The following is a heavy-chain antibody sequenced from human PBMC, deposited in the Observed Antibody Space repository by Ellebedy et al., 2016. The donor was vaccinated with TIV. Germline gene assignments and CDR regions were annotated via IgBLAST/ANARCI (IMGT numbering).Heavy chain of an antibody. CDR3: AKRGGDFRFQYYGMDV. D-gene: IGHD3-3*01. J-gene: IGHJ6*02. V-gene: IGHV3-30*18. CDR2: ISNDGIKK. CDR1: GFTFSTYD. Sequence: PGGSLRLSCAASGFTFSTYDMHWVRQGPGKGLEWVATISNDGIKKYHADSVKGRFTISRDNSKNTLYLQMNSLRHEDTGVYSCAKRGGDFRFQYYGMDVWGQGTTVTVSS.